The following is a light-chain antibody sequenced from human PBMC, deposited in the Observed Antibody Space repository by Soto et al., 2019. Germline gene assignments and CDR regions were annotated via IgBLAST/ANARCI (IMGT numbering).Light chain of an antibody. CDR1: QDIRGA. V-gene: IGKV1-13*02. CDR2: DVS. CDR3: QDFNSYPIT. J-gene: IGKJ5*01. Sequence: AIQLTQSPSSLSASVGDRVTITCRASQDIRGALAWYQQKPGKAPKILIYDVSTLESGVPSRFSGSSSGTDFTLTISSLQPVDFATYYCQDFNSYPITFGQGTRLEIK.